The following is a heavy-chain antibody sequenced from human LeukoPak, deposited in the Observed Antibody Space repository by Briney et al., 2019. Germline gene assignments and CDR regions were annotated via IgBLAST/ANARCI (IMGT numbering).Heavy chain of an antibody. CDR3: ARESYSSSYLFDF. Sequence: SETLSLTCTVSGGSISSYYWNWIRQPAGKGLEWIGHIYSSGSTNYNPSLKSRVTMSVDASKNQISLKVNSVTAADTAVFYCARESYSSSYLFDFWGQGTLATVSS. V-gene: IGHV4-4*07. CDR2: IYSSGST. J-gene: IGHJ4*02. D-gene: IGHD6-6*01. CDR1: GGSISSYY.